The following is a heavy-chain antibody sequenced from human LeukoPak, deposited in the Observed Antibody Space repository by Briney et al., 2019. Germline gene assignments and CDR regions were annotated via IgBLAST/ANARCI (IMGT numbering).Heavy chain of an antibody. CDR2: IYGSGST. J-gene: IGHJ5*02. CDR1: GGSITSGNFY. CDR3: ARGWGSTSSNYFDP. Sequence: SQTLSLTCTVSGGSITSGNFYWSWIRQPAGKGLEWIGRIYGSGSTNYSPSLRSRVTISIVTSKNQFSLKLNSVTAADTAVYYCARGWGSTSSNYFDPWGQGTLVTVSS. V-gene: IGHV4-61*02. D-gene: IGHD2-2*01.